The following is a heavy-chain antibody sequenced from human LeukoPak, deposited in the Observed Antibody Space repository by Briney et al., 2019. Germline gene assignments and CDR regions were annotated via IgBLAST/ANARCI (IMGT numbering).Heavy chain of an antibody. CDR3: AKAGPYYFDY. CDR2: ISGSTTTI. Sequence: GGSLRLSCAASGFTFSSYAMSWVRQAPGKGLEWVSAISGSTTTIYYADSVKGRFTISRDNSKNTVYLQMNSLRAEDTAVYYCAKAGPYYFDYWGQGTLVTVSS. V-gene: IGHV3-23*01. CDR1: GFTFSSYA. J-gene: IGHJ4*02.